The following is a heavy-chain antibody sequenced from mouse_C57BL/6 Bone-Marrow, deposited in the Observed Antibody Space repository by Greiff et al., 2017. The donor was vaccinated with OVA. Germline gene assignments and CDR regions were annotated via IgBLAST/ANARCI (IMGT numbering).Heavy chain of an antibody. Sequence: QVQLQQPGAELVRPGTSVKLSCKASGYTFTSYWMHWVKQRPGQGLEWIGVIDPSDSYTNYNQKFKGKATLTVDPYSRTAYMQLSSLTSEDSAVYYCARSSLWIAYWGQGTLVTVSA. CDR2: IDPSDSYT. J-gene: IGHJ3*01. CDR1: GYTFTSYW. CDR3: ARSSLWIAY. V-gene: IGHV1-59*01. D-gene: IGHD6-1*01.